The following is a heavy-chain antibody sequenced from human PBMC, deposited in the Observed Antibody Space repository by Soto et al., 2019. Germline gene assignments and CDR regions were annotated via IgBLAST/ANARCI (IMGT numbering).Heavy chain of an antibody. CDR2: ISYDGSNK. CDR1: GFTFSSYG. D-gene: IGHD3-10*01. CDR3: AKDPNYYGSGNDYYMDV. J-gene: IGHJ6*03. Sequence: GGSLRLSCAASGFTFSSYGMHWVRQAPGKGLEWVAVISYDGSNKYYADSVKGRFTISRDNSKNTLYLQMNSLRAEDTAVYYCAKDPNYYGSGNDYYMDVWGKGTTVTVSS. V-gene: IGHV3-30*18.